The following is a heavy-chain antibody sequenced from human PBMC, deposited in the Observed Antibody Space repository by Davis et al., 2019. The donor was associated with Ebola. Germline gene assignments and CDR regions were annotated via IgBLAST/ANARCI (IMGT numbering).Heavy chain of an antibody. D-gene: IGHD3-22*01. CDR3: ARDRPNYYDSPDQRFDY. CDR2: INSDGSST. V-gene: IGHV3-74*01. Sequence: HTGGSLRLSCAASGFTFSSYWMHWVRQAPGKGLVWVSRINSDGSSTSYADSVKGRFTISRDNAKNTLYLQMDSLRAEDTAVYYCARDRPNYYDSPDQRFDYWGQGTLVTVSS. CDR1: GFTFSSYW. J-gene: IGHJ4*02.